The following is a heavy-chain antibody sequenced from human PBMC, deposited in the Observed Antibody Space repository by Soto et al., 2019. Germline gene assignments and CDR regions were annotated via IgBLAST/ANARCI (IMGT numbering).Heavy chain of an antibody. CDR3: ARSIVVVTALDY. D-gene: IGHD2-21*02. CDR2: INAGNGNT. Sequence: QVQLVQSGAEEKKPGASVKVSCKASGYTFTSYAMHWVRQAPGQRLEWMGWINAGNGNTKYSQKFQGRVTITSDTSARTAYMELISLRSADTAVYSCARSIVVVTALDYWGQGTLVTVSS. V-gene: IGHV1-3*05. CDR1: GYTFTSYA. J-gene: IGHJ4*02.